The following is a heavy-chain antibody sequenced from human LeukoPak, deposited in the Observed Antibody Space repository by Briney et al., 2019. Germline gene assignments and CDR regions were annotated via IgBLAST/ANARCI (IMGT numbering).Heavy chain of an antibody. V-gene: IGHV4-34*01. CDR1: GGSFSGYY. D-gene: IGHD3-10*01. CDR3: ARITGFGESPDY. J-gene: IGHJ4*02. CDR2: INHSGST. Sequence: SETLSLTCAVYGGSFSGYYWSWIRQPPGKGLEWIGEINHSGSTNYNPSLKSRVTISVDTSKNQISLKLNSVTAADTAVYYCARITGFGESPDYWGQGTLVTVSS.